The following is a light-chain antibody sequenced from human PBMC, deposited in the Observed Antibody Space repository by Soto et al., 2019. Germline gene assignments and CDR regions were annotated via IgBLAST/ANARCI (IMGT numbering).Light chain of an antibody. CDR1: QSISSSF. CDR2: DAS. Sequence: EIVLTQSPVTLSLSPGERATLSCRASQSISSSFLAWYQQKPGQAPRLVMFDASSRATGIPDRFSGSGSGTDFTLTISRLEPEDFAVYYCQHYGDSPRRFGQGTKVEIK. J-gene: IGKJ1*01. CDR3: QHYGDSPRR. V-gene: IGKV3-20*01.